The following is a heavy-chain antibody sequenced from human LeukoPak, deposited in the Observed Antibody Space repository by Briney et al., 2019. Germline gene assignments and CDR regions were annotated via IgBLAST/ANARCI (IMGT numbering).Heavy chain of an antibody. Sequence: GGSLRLSCAASGFTFSSYAMHWVRQAPGKGLEWVAVISYDGSNKYYADSVKGRFTISRDNSKNTLYLQMNSLRAEDTAVYYCAIPHSSGWYFYFQHWGQGTLVTVSS. CDR2: ISYDGSNK. CDR1: GFTFSSYA. J-gene: IGHJ1*01. CDR3: AIPHSSGWYFYFQH. D-gene: IGHD6-19*01. V-gene: IGHV3-30*04.